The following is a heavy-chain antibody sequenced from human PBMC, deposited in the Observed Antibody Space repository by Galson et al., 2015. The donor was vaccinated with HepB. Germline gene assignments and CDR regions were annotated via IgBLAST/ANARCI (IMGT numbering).Heavy chain of an antibody. CDR1: GFTFSSYA. CDR2: ISGSGGST. J-gene: IGHJ5*02. Sequence: SLRLSCAASGFTFSSYAMSWVRQAPGKGLEWVSAISGSGGSTYYADSVKGRFTISRDNSKNTLYLQMNSLRAEDTAVYYCAKGRYCSGGSCYSVHRFDPWGQGTLVTVSS. CDR3: AKGRYCSGGSCYSVHRFDP. V-gene: IGHV3-23*01. D-gene: IGHD2-15*01.